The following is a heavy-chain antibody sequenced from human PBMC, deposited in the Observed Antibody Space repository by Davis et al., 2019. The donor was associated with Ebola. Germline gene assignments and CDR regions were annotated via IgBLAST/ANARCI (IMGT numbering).Heavy chain of an antibody. CDR1: GFTFSSYW. V-gene: IGHV4-34*01. CDR2: INHSGST. CDR3: ASLKQWLRGDV. D-gene: IGHD5-12*01. J-gene: IGHJ6*02. Sequence: GSLRLSCAASGFTFSSYWMSWVRQAPGKGLEWIGEINHSGSTNYNPSLKSRVTISVDTSKNQFSLKLSSVTAADTAVYYCASLKQWLRGDVWGQGTTVTVSS.